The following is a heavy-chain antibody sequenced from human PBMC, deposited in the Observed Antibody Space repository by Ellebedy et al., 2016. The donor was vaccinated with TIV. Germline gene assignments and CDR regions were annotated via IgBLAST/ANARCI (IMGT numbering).Heavy chain of an antibody. V-gene: IGHV3-33*01. CDR2: IWFDGTNE. D-gene: IGHD6-13*01. CDR1: GFPFRSYG. Sequence: GESLKISCAAPGFPFRSYGMQSVRQAPGKGLEWVAVIWFDGTNEDYGDSVKGRFIISRDNSKSTLYLHMNSLRAEDTAVYYCVRVQQVARDWGQGTLVTVSS. CDR3: VRVQQVARD. J-gene: IGHJ4*02.